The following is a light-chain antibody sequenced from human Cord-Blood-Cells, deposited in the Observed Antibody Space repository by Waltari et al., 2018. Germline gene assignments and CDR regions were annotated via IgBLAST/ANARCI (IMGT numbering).Light chain of an antibody. V-gene: IGLV2-14*01. CDR1: SSDVGGYNY. Sequence: QSALTQPASVSGSPGQGSTISCTGTSSDVGGYNYVSWYQQNPGKAPKLMIYDVSKRPAGVSNRFSGSKSGTTASLAISGLQAEDEADYHCSSYTSSSTLVFGGGTNLPVL. J-gene: IGLJ2*01. CDR2: DVS. CDR3: SSYTSSSTLV.